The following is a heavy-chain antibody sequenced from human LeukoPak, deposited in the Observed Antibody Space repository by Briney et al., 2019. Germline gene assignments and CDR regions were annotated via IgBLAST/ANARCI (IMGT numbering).Heavy chain of an antibody. CDR3: ARDYEEVWDSNYYYYYMDV. CDR2: ISSSSSTI. Sequence: GGSPRLSCAASGFTFSSYSMNWVRQAPGKGLEWVSYISSSSSTIYYADSVKGRFTISRDNAKNSLYLQMNSLRAEDTAVYYCARDYEEVWDSNYYYYYMDVWGKGTTVTVSS. V-gene: IGHV3-48*01. D-gene: IGHD3-3*01. J-gene: IGHJ6*03. CDR1: GFTFSSYS.